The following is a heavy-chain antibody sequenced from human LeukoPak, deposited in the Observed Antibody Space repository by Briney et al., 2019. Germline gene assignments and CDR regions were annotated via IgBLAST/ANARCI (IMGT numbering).Heavy chain of an antibody. D-gene: IGHD2-15*01. CDR1: GGTFSSYA. J-gene: IGHJ5*02. Sequence: ASVKVSCKASGGTFSSYAISWVRQAPGQGLEWMGGIIPIFGTANYAQKFQGRVTITTDESTSTAYMELSSLRSEDTAVYYCAKSGVVVVAATSWGQGTLVTVSS. V-gene: IGHV1-69*05. CDR3: AKSGVVVVAATS. CDR2: IIPIFGTA.